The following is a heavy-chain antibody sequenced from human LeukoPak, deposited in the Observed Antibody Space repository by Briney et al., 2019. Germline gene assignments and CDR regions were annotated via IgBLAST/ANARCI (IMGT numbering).Heavy chain of an antibody. CDR2: INPNSGAT. D-gene: IGHD2-15*01. CDR1: GYTFTGYY. V-gene: IGHV1-2*02. Sequence: ASVKVSCKASGYTFTGYYMHWVRQAPGQGLEWMGWINPNSGATNYAQKFQGRVTMTRDTSISTAYMELSRLRSDDTAVYYCARGYCSGGSCYTIFDYWGQGTLVTVSS. CDR3: ARGYCSGGSCYTIFDY. J-gene: IGHJ4*02.